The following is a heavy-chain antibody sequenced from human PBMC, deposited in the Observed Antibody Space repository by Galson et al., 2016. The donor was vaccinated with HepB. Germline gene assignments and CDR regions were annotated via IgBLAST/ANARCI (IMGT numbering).Heavy chain of an antibody. D-gene: IGHD2-15*01. V-gene: IGHV3-74*01. CDR2: INSDGSST. CDR3: ARDSAAVGATARFDP. CDR1: GFAFGSHW. J-gene: IGHJ5*02. Sequence: SLRLSCAASGFAFGSHWMHWVRQVPGKGLVWVSRINSDGSSTSYADSVEGRFTISRDNAKNTLYLQMNSLRGEDTAVYYCARDSAAVGATARFDPWGQGILVTVSS.